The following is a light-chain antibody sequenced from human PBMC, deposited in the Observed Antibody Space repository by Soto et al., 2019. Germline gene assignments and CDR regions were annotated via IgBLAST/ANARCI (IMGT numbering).Light chain of an antibody. V-gene: IGKV3-20*01. CDR1: QSVSSY. CDR3: QQYGSFPIT. CDR2: GAS. Sequence: EIVLTQSPDTLSLSPGERATLSCRASQSVSSYLAWYQQRPGQAPRLLIYGASSRATGIPDRFSGSGSGTDFTLTISRLEPEDFAVYYCQQYGSFPITFGQGTRLENK. J-gene: IGKJ5*01.